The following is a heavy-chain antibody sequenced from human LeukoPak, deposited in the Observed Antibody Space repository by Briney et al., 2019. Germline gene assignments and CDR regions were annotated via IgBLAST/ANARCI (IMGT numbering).Heavy chain of an antibody. Sequence: GGSLRLSCAASGFTFSSYSMNWVRQAPGKGLEWVSSISSSSSYIYYADSVKGRFTISRDNAKNSLYLQMNSLRAEDTAVYYCARDGVPYYYDSSGYYSLDYWGQGTLVTVSS. CDR1: GFTFSSYS. CDR3: ARDGVPYYYDSSGYYSLDY. J-gene: IGHJ4*02. V-gene: IGHV3-21*01. CDR2: ISSSSSYI. D-gene: IGHD3-22*01.